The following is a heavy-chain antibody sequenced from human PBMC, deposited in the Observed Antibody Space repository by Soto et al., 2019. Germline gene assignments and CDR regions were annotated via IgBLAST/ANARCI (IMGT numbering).Heavy chain of an antibody. D-gene: IGHD4-17*01. Sequence: SETLSLTCTVSGGSISSYYWSWIRQPPGKGLEWIGYIYYSRSTNYNPSLKSRVTISVDTSKNQFSLKLRSVTAADTAVYYCARDNEGGDYVRWFDPWGQGTLVTVSS. V-gene: IGHV4-59*01. CDR2: IYYSRST. CDR1: GGSISSYY. CDR3: ARDNEGGDYVRWFDP. J-gene: IGHJ5*02.